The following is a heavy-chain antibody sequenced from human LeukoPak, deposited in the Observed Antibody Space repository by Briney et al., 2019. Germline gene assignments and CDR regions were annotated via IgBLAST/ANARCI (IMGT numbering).Heavy chain of an antibody. CDR3: ARGEWELRY. CDR2: IYTTGNT. V-gene: IGHV4-4*07. D-gene: IGHD1-26*01. Sequence: SETLSLTCTVSGGSISASYWNWIRQPAGKGLEWIGQIYTTGNTKYNPSLKSRVTMSVDTSKSQFSLKLSSVTAADTAVYYCARGEWELRYWGQGALVTVPS. J-gene: IGHJ4*02. CDR1: GGSISASY.